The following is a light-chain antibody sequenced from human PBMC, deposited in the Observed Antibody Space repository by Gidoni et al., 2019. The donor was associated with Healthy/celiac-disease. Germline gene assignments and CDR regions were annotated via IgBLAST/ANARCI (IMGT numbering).Light chain of an antibody. CDR3: QQSYSTRYT. CDR1: QSISSY. V-gene: IGKV1-39*01. CDR2: AAS. Sequence: IQMTQSPSSLSASVGDRVTITCRASQSISSYLYWYQQKPGKAPKLLIYAASSLQSWVPSRFSGSGSWTDFFLTISSLLPEDFATYYCQQSYSTRYTFGQGTKLEIK. J-gene: IGKJ2*01.